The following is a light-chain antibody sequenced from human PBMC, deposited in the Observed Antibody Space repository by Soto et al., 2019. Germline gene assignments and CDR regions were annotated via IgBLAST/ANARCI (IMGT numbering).Light chain of an antibody. CDR2: AAS. CDR1: QVISNY. Sequence: DIQMTQSPSSLSASVRDRVTITCRASQVISNYLAWYQQKPGKVPKLLIYAASTLQSGVPSRFSGRGSGTDFTLTISSLQTEDVATYYCPKYDSAPWTFGQGTKVEIK. V-gene: IGKV1-27*01. CDR3: PKYDSAPWT. J-gene: IGKJ1*01.